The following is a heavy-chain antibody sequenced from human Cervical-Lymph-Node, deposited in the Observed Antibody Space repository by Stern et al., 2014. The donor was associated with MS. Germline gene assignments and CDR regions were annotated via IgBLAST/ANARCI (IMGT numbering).Heavy chain of an antibody. D-gene: IGHD6-13*01. J-gene: IGHJ4*02. CDR2: IITIFGTA. V-gene: IGHV1-69*19. CDR3: ARDLRLASAGYYFDY. Sequence: VQLVESGAEVKKPESSVKVSCKASGGTFSSYAISWVRQAPGQGLEWMGGIITIFGTANNASKFTGRAPITADESTSTAYMELNSLRSEDTAVYYCARDLRLASAGYYFDYWGQGTLVTVSS. CDR1: GGTFSSYA.